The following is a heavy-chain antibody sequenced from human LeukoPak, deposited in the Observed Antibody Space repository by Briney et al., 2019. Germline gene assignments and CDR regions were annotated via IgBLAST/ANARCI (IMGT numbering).Heavy chain of an antibody. J-gene: IGHJ5*02. CDR3: ARDLGGSYYGWFDP. CDR1: GGSISSSSYY. D-gene: IGHD1-26*01. V-gene: IGHV4-39*07. CDR2: IYHSGST. Sequence: SETLSLTCTVSGGSISSSSYYWGWIRQPPGKGLEWIGSIYHSGSTYYNPSLKSRVTISVDTSKNQFSLKLSSVTAADTAVYYCARDLGGSYYGWFDPWGQGTPVTVSS.